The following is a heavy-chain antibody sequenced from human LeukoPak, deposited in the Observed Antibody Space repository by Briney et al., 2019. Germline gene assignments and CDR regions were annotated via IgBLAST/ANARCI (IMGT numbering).Heavy chain of an antibody. CDR2: IIPIFGTA. Sequence: GASVKVSCKASGGTFSSYAISWVRQAPGQGLEWMGGIIPIFGTANYAQKFQGRVTITTDESTSTAYMELSSLRSEDTAVYYCARGAIVTDYYYYMDVWGKGTTVTVSS. CDR3: ARGAIVTDYYYYMDV. V-gene: IGHV1-69*05. CDR1: GGTFSSYA. J-gene: IGHJ6*03. D-gene: IGHD5-18*01.